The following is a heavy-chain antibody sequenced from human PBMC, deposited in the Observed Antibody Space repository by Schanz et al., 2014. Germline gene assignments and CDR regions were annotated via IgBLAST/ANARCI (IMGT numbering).Heavy chain of an antibody. D-gene: IGHD6-13*01. CDR1: GGPLSSYP. J-gene: IGHJ6*02. Sequence: QVQLVQSGAEIKKPGSSVRVSCKASGGPLSSYPINWVRQAPGQGLEWMGWISANSGGTNYAQKLQGRVTMTTDTSTSTAYMELRSLRSDDTAVYYCARDNLVSSSWYNYYGMDVWGQGTTVTVSS. V-gene: IGHV1-18*01. CDR3: ARDNLVSSSWYNYYGMDV. CDR2: ISANSGGT.